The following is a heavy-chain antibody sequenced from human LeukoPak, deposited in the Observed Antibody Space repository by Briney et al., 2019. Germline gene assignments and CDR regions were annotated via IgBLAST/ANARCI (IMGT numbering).Heavy chain of an antibody. CDR1: GFTVSFNY. CDR3: ARDYPYYYDGMWYCDY. D-gene: IGHD3-22*01. J-gene: IGHJ4*02. Sequence: HPGGSLRLSCAASGFTVSFNYMTWVRQAPGKGLEWVSIIYSGGSTYYADSVKGRFTISRDNSKNMLYLQMNSLRAEDTAVYYCARDYPYYYDGMWYCDYWGQGTLVSVSS. CDR2: IYSGGST. V-gene: IGHV3-66*01.